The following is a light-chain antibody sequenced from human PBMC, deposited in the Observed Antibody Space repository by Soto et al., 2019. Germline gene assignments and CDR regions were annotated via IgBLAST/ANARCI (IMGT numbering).Light chain of an antibody. CDR3: QQRSNWAQT. CDR2: DAS. Sequence: EIVLTQTPATLSLSPGERATLSCRASQSVSSDLAWYQQKPGQDPRLLIYDASNRATGIPARFSGSGSGTDFTLTISSLEAEDFAVYYCQQRSNWAQTFGQGTKLEI. V-gene: IGKV3-11*01. J-gene: IGKJ2*01. CDR1: QSVSSD.